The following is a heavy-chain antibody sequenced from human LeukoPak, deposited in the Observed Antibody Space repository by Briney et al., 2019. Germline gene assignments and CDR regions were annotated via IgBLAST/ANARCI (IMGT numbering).Heavy chain of an antibody. J-gene: IGHJ4*02. CDR1: GFTFSIHS. D-gene: IGHD3-22*01. Sequence: GGSLRLSCAASGFTFSIHSMNWVRQAPGKGLEWVSSISSSSSYIYYADSVKGRFTISRDNAKNSLYLQMNSLRAEDTAVYYCARGFPPRRYYDSSGYYSYYFDYWGQGTLVTVSS. CDR3: ARGFPPRRYYDSSGYYSYYFDY. V-gene: IGHV3-21*04. CDR2: ISSSSSYI.